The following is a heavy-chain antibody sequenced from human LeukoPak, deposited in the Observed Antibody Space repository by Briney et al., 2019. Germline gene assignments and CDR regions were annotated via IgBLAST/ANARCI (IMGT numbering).Heavy chain of an antibody. J-gene: IGHJ4*02. Sequence: SGGSLRLSCTAFTFTFSSYSMNWVRQAPGKGLEWVSSISSSSSYIYYADSVKGRFTISRDSAKNSLYLQMNSLRAEDTAVYYCARATSYNNWNDHDDGYFDYWGQTTLVTVSS. D-gene: IGHD1-20*01. CDR3: ARATSYNNWNDHDDGYFDY. CDR1: TFTFSSYS. V-gene: IGHV3-21*01. CDR2: ISSSSSYI.